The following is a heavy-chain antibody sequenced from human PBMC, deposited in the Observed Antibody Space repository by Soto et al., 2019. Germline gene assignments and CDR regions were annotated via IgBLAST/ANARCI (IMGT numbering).Heavy chain of an antibody. CDR2: ISAYNGNT. CDR3: ARGGDSSGWFGGNHFDY. CDR1: GYTFTSYG. D-gene: IGHD6-19*01. J-gene: IGHJ4*02. V-gene: IGHV1-18*01. Sequence: QVQLVQSGAEVKKPGASVKVSCKASGYTFTSYGITWVRQAPGQVLEWMGWISAYNGNTNYAQKLQGRVTMTTDTTTSTAYMELRSLRSDDTAVYYCARGGDSSGWFGGNHFDYWGQGTLVTVSS.